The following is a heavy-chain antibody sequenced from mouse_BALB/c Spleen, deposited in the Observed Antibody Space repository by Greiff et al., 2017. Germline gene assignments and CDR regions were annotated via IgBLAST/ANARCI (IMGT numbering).Heavy chain of an antibody. D-gene: IGHD2-1*01. CDR1: GYTFTDYA. CDR3: ARGDGNYAMDY. CDR2: ISTYYGDA. J-gene: IGHJ4*01. Sequence: VQLQQSGAELVRPGVSVKISCKGSGYTFTDYAMHWVKQSHAKNLEWIGVISTYYGDASYNQKFKGKATMTVDKSSSTAYMELARLTSEDSAIYYCARGDGNYAMDYWGQGTSVTVSS. V-gene: IGHV1S137*01.